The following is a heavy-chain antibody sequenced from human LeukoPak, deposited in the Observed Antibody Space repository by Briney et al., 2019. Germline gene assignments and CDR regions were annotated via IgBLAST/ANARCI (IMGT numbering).Heavy chain of an antibody. CDR1: GFTFSSYA. Sequence: PGGSLRLSCAACGFTFSSYAMHWVRQAPGKGLEYVSAISSNGGSTYYANSVKGRFTISRDNSKNTLYLQMGSLRAEDMAVYYCARARDYYYYYYYMDVWGKGTTVTVS. CDR2: ISSNGGST. D-gene: IGHD5-24*01. J-gene: IGHJ6*03. CDR3: ARARDYYYYYYYMDV. V-gene: IGHV3-64*01.